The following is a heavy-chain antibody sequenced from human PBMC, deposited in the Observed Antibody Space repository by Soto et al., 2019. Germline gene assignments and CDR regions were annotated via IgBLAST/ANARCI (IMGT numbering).Heavy chain of an antibody. CDR1: GYTFTYYV. D-gene: IGHD1-26*01. J-gene: IGHJ5*02. CDR3: ARSGEHPLDS. V-gene: IGHV1-18*01. Sequence: SVKVSCKTSGYTFTYYVINWVRQAPGQGLEWMGFSAHTGNTNYAQKFRGRVAMTTDTSTSTAYMEVRSLRSDDTAVYYCARSGEHPLDSWGQGTPVTVSS. CDR2: SAHTGNT.